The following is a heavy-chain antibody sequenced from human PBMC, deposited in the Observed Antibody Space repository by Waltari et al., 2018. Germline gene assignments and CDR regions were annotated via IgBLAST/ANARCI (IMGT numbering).Heavy chain of an antibody. CDR2: ISWNSGSI. CDR1: GFTFDNYA. D-gene: IGHD3-22*01. Sequence: EVQLVESGGGLVQPGRSLRLSCAASGFTFDNYAMHWVRQAPGKGLEWVSGISWNSGSIGYADSVKGRFTISRDNAKNSLYLQMNSLRAEDTALYYCAKDMSHYYDSSGYSDWGQGTLVTVSS. CDR3: AKDMSHYYDSSGYSD. J-gene: IGHJ4*02. V-gene: IGHV3-9*01.